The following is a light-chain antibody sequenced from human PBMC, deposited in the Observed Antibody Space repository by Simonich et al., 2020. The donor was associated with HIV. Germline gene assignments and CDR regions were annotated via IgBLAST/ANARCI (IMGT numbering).Light chain of an antibody. Sequence: QSVLTQPPSASGTPGQRVTISCSGSSSNIGINPINWYQQLPGTAPKLLIYHNNQRPAWVPDRFSGSKSGTSASLAITGLQAEDEADYYCQSYDSSLSASVFGGGTKLTVL. V-gene: IGLV1-44*01. CDR1: SSNIGINP. J-gene: IGLJ2*01. CDR2: HNN. CDR3: QSYDSSLSASV.